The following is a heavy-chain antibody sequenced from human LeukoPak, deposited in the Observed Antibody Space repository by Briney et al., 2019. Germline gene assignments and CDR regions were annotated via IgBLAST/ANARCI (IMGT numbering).Heavy chain of an antibody. CDR2: IKQDGTGK. CDR1: GFTVSSSY. CDR3: TVLRFLEWAGGWFDS. D-gene: IGHD3-3*01. Sequence: GGSLRLSCAASGFTVSSSYISWVRQAPGKGLEWVAHIKQDGTGKYFVDSAKGRFTMSRDNAKNSLYLQMNSLRAEDTAVYYCTVLRFLEWAGGWFDSWGQGTLVTVSS. V-gene: IGHV3-7*01. J-gene: IGHJ5*01.